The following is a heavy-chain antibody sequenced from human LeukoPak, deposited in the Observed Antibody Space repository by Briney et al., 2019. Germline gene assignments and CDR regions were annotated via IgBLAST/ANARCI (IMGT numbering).Heavy chain of an antibody. CDR2: IKEDGSEK. CDR1: GFTFGHYW. V-gene: IGHV3-7*05. Sequence: LSGGSLRLSCAASGFTFGHYWMSWVRQAPGKGLEWVAGIKEDGSEKYYVDSVKGRFTISRDNAKNSLYLQMNSLRAEDTAVYYCARRVRGFDAFDIWGQGTMVTVSS. J-gene: IGHJ3*02. CDR3: ARRVRGFDAFDI.